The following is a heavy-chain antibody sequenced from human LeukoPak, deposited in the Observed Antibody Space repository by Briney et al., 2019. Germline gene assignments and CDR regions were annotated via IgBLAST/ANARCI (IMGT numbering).Heavy chain of an antibody. CDR2: IRNDGSHK. J-gene: IGHJ4*02. D-gene: IGHD2-15*01. V-gene: IGHV3-33*01. CDR1: GFTFSSYG. Sequence: GRSLRLSCAASGFTFSSYGMHWVRQAAGKGLEWVAVIRNDGSHKYYADSVKGRFTISRDNSKNTLYLQMNSLRAEDTAVYYCARGPDCSGGGCYFDGDGYYFDYWGQGTLVTVSS. CDR3: ARGPDCSGGGCYFDGDGYYFDY.